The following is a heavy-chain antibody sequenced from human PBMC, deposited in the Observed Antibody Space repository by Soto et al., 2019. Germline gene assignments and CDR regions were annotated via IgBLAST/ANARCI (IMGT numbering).Heavy chain of an antibody. CDR1: GGSISSGGYY. D-gene: IGHD2-8*01. CDR3: ADSCMGCGGFNYYGMDV. J-gene: IGHJ6*02. Sequence: QVQLQESGPGLVKPSQTLSLTCTVSGGSISSGGYYWSWIRQHPGKGLEWIGYSYYSWRTYYNPSLKSRVTISVDTSKNPFSLKLSSVKAAHTAVYYCADSCMGCGGFNYYGMDVWGQGTTVTVSS. CDR2: SYYSWRT. V-gene: IGHV4-31*03.